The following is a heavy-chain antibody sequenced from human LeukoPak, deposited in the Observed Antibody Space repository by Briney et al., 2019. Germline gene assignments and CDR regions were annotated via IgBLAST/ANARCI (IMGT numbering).Heavy chain of an antibody. CDR2: ITSREGTT. J-gene: IGHJ4*02. V-gene: IGHV3-23*01. D-gene: IGHD3-22*01. Sequence: GGSLRLSCAASGFTFSIYAMSWVRQTPGKGLEWVSSITSREGTTYYADSVKGRFTISRDNSENTLYLQMNSLRAEDSALYYCARDRPNYYGSDGHYYRRDGDYWGQGTLVTVSS. CDR1: GFTFSIYA. CDR3: ARDRPNYYGSDGHYYRRDGDY.